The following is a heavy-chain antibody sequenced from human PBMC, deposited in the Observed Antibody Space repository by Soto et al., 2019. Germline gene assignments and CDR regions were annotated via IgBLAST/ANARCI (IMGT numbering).Heavy chain of an antibody. Sequence: QLQESGPGLVKPSETLSITRNVSGRSMISYYWTWIRQPAGKGLEWIGRIYTGGNSNYNPSLKIRGTMSVYTSKSQFSLSLTSVTAADTAVYYCSREGDDRNVFFDSRGQGTLVTVSS. CDR1: GRSMISYY. CDR2: IYTGGNS. V-gene: IGHV4-4*07. J-gene: IGHJ4*02. CDR3: SREGDDRNVFFDS.